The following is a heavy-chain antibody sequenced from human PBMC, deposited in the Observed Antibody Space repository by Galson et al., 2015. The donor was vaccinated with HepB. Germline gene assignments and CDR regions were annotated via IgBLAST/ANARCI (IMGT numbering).Heavy chain of an antibody. J-gene: IGHJ3*02. Sequence: SVKVSCKASGYTFTSYYMHWVRQAPGQGLEWMGWINPNSGGTNYAQKFQGRVTMTRDTSTSTAYMELSRLRSDDTAVYYCASLESIVGAENAFDIWGQGTMVTVSS. CDR2: INPNSGGT. D-gene: IGHD1-26*01. CDR3: ASLESIVGAENAFDI. V-gene: IGHV1-2*02. CDR1: GYTFTSYY.